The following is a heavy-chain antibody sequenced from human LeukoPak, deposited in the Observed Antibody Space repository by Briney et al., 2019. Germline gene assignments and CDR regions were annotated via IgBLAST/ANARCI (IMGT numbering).Heavy chain of an antibody. CDR2: IYYSGST. J-gene: IGHJ4*02. V-gene: IGHV4-59*01. CDR1: GGSISSYY. D-gene: IGHD2-8*01. CDR3: ATANLYSDAFDY. Sequence: SETLSLTCTVSGGSISSYYCSWIRQPPGKGLEWIGYIYYSGSTSYNPSLKSRVTISVDTSKNQFSLKLSSLSAVDTAVYYCATANLYSDAFDYWGRGTLVSVSS.